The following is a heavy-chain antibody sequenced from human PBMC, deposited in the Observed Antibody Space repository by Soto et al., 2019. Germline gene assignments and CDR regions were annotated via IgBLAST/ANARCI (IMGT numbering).Heavy chain of an antibody. J-gene: IGHJ3*01. V-gene: IGHV1-18*01. CDR1: GYTFSTYG. D-gene: IGHD2-2*02. CDR2: INPFKGDT. Sequence: WASVKVSCKASGYTFSTYGITWVRQAPGQGLDWMGWINPFKGDTNSAARFQDRVTMTTDTSTRTAHMELRSLRSDGTAVYYCARVKVPAAILGAFDLWGQGTLVTVSS. CDR3: ARVKVPAAILGAFDL.